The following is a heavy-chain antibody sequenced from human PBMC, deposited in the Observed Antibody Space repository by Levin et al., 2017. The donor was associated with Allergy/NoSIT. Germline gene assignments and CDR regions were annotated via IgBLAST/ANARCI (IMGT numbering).Heavy chain of an antibody. D-gene: IGHD3-3*01. CDR2: ISVYNGNT. Sequence: GASVKVSCKASGYTYTSYAIMWVRQAPGQGLEWMGWISVYNGNTNYAQKLQDRVTMTTDTSTSTAYMELRSLRSDDTAVYYCARDPRRNYNFWSGSASGGVDHWGQGTLVTVSS. J-gene: IGHJ4*02. CDR3: ARDPRRNYNFWSGSASGGVDH. CDR1: GYTYTSYA. V-gene: IGHV1-18*01.